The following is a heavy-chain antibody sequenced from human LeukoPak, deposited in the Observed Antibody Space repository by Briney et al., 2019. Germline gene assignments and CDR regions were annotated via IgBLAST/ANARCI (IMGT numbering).Heavy chain of an antibody. CDR1: GFTFNNYV. CDR3: ASKFTDFDY. V-gene: IGHV3-21*01. CDR2: ISSSSYI. J-gene: IGHJ4*02. Sequence: GGSLRLSCAASGFTFNNYVMNWVRQPPGKGLEWVSSISSSSYIYYADSVKGRFTISRDNARNSLYLQMNSLRAEDTAVYYCASKFTDFDYWGQGTLVTVSS.